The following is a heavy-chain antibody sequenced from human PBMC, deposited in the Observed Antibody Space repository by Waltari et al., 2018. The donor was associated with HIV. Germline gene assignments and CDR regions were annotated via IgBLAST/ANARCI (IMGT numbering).Heavy chain of an antibody. V-gene: IGHV1-69*01. CDR1: GGTFSSYA. Sequence: AEVRKPGSSVKVSCKASGGTFSSYAISWVRQAPGQGLEWMGGIIPFFGTANYAQKFQGRVTITADESTSTAYMELSSLRSEDTAVYYCARSITMPHDAFDIWGQGTMVTVSS. D-gene: IGHD3-10*01. CDR3: ARSITMPHDAFDI. CDR2: IIPFFGTA. J-gene: IGHJ3*02.